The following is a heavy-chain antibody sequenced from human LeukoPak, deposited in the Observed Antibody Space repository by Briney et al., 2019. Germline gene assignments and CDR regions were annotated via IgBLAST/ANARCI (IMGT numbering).Heavy chain of an antibody. J-gene: IGHJ3*02. Sequence: PSETLSLTCTVSGGSISTYYWSWIRQPPGKGLEWIGYIYYSGSTNYNPSLKSRVTISVDTSKNQSSLKLSSVTAADTAVYYCARVNYSNPDAFDIWGQGTMVTVSS. D-gene: IGHD4-11*01. V-gene: IGHV4-59*01. CDR3: ARVNYSNPDAFDI. CDR1: GGSISTYY. CDR2: IYYSGST.